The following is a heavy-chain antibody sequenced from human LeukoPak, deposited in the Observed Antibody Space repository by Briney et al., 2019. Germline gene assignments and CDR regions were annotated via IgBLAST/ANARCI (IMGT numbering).Heavy chain of an antibody. J-gene: IGHJ4*02. V-gene: IGHV3-21*01. Sequence: GGSLRLSCAASGFTSSSYTMNWVRQAPGKGLEWVSSISTGGNYRYYADSVKGRFTISRDNAKNSLYLQMNSLRAEDTAVYYCARSPSGYFYDYWGRGTLVTVSS. CDR1: GFTSSSYT. D-gene: IGHD5-12*01. CDR2: ISTGGNYR. CDR3: ARSPSGYFYDY.